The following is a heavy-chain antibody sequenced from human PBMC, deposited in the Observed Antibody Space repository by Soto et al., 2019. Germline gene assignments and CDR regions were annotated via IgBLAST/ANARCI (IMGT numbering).Heavy chain of an antibody. CDR1: GFSLSSTGVG. D-gene: IGHD6-13*01. CDR2: IYWYGGK. V-gene: IGHV2-5*01. CDR3: AHLSCSTWDPFDN. Sequence: QITLKESGPTLVKPTQTLTLTCTFSGFSLSSTGVGVGWVRQPPGKALVWLTLIYWYGGKRYSSSLKTRLTITKDTSTSQVLLTVTTIDPVDTATYFYAHLSCSTWDPFDNCGQRTLLTVSS. J-gene: IGHJ4*02.